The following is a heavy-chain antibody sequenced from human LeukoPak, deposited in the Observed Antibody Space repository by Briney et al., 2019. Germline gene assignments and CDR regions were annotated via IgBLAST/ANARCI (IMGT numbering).Heavy chain of an antibody. CDR2: ISYEGSNK. J-gene: IGHJ4*02. CDR3: AKDHSGSYYGPFDS. CDR1: GFSFSSFG. V-gene: IGHV3-30*18. Sequence: PGRSLRLSCAASGFSFSSFGMHWVRQAPSKGLEWVAVISYEGSNKYYAASVKGRFTISRDNFKNTLDLQMNSLTAEDTAVYYCAKDHSGSYYGPFDSWGQGTLVTVSS. D-gene: IGHD1-26*01.